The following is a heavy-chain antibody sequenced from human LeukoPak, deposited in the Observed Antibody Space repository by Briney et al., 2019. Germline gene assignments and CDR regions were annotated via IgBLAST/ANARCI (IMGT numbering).Heavy chain of an antibody. CDR2: ISWSSGSI. CDR3: AKDMPDIVVVPAAIHYYYYMDV. J-gene: IGHJ6*03. Sequence: GRSLRLSCAASGFTFDDYAMHWVRQAPGKGLEWVSGISWSSGSIGYADSVKGRFTISRDNAKNSLYLQMNSLRAEDTALYYCAKDMPDIVVVPAAIHYYYYMDVWGKGTTVTVSS. V-gene: IGHV3-9*01. CDR1: GFTFDDYA. D-gene: IGHD2-2*01.